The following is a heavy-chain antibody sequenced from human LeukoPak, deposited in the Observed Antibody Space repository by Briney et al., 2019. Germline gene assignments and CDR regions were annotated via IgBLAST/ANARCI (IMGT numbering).Heavy chain of an antibody. D-gene: IGHD1-1*01. J-gene: IGHJ5*02. CDR1: GGSISNYY. Sequence: PSETLSLTCTVSGGSISNYYWNWIRQPPGKVLEWIGYIYYTGNTNYNPSLKSRVTISVDTSKNQFSLKLSSVTAADTAVYYCARDRLQLQSWGQGTLVTVSS. CDR3: ARDRLQLQS. CDR2: IYYTGNT. V-gene: IGHV4-59*01.